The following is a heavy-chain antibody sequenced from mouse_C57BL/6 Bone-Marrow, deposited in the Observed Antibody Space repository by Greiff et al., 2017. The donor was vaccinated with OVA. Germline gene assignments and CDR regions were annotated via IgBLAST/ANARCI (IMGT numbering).Heavy chain of an antibody. CDR1: GFTFSSYA. D-gene: IGHD2-2*01. CDR2: ISSGGDYI. J-gene: IGHJ2*01. CDR3: TRYGYLFDY. Sequence: EVQVVESGEGLVKPGGSLKLSCAASGFTFSSYAMSWVRQTPEQRLEWVAYISSGGDYIYYADTLKGRFTISRDNARNTLYLRMSSLKSEDTAKYYCTRYGYLFDYWGQGTTLTVSS. V-gene: IGHV5-9-1*02.